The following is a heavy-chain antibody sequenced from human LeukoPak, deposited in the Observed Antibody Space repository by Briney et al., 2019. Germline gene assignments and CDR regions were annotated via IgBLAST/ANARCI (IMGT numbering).Heavy chain of an antibody. CDR1: GDSVSSNSAA. Sequence: SRTLSLTCAISGDSVSSNSAAWNWIRQSPSRGLEWLGRTYYRSKWYNDYAVSVRSRITINADTSKNQFSLQLNSVTPEDTAVYYCARSGRPYFHSAQFDYWGQGTLVTVSS. CDR2: TYYRSKWYN. V-gene: IGHV6-1*01. D-gene: IGHD2/OR15-2a*01. CDR3: ARSGRPYFHSAQFDY. J-gene: IGHJ4*02.